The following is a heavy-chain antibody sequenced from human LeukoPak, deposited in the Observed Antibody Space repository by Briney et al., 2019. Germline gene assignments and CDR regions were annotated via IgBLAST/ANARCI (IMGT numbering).Heavy chain of an antibody. CDR1: GDSVSSNGSA. CDR3: ERAAVVPAAYFDY. V-gene: IGHV6-1*01. Sequence: SQTLSLTCAISGDSVSSNGSAWNWIRQSPSRGLEWLGRTYYRSKWYNDYAVSVKSRITINPDTSKNQFSLQLNSVTPEDTAVYYLERAAVVPAAYFDYWGQGTLVTVSS. D-gene: IGHD2-2*01. CDR2: TYYRSKWYN. J-gene: IGHJ4*02.